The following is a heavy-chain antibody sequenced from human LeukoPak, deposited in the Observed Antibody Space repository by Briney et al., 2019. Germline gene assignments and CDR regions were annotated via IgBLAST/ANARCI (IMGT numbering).Heavy chain of an antibody. D-gene: IGHD5/OR15-5a*01. CDR1: GFSFTTYA. Sequence: SGGSLRLSCAASGFSFTTYAMSWVRQAPGKGLEWLSTVSSSGGSTYYADSVRGRFTISRDNSQNTVSLQMNSLRAEDTAIYYCAKSMSTISRGFFDYWGQGALVTVSS. CDR2: VSSSGGST. CDR3: AKSMSTISRGFFDY. J-gene: IGHJ4*02. V-gene: IGHV3-23*01.